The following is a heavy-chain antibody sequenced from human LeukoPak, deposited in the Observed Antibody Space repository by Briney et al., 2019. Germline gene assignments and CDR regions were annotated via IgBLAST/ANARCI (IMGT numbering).Heavy chain of an antibody. CDR3: ARSIVVSPAAPYIWFDP. CDR2: IRQDGRDM. V-gene: IGHV3-7*03. J-gene: IGHJ5*02. CDR1: GFTFCNYL. Sequence: GSLRLSCAASGFTFCNYLMMRVRQAPGKGLEWVANIRQDGRDMRYVDSVRGRFTISRDNAKNSLYLQMNSLRDEDTAVYYCARSIVVSPAAPYIWFDPWGQGTLVTVSS. D-gene: IGHD2-2*01.